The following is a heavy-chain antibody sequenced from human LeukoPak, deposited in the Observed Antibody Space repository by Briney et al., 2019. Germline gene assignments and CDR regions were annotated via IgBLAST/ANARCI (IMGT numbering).Heavy chain of an antibody. Sequence: SGGSVRPSCGASGFTFSSYGMHWVRQAPGKGLEWVAVIWYDGSNEYCADSVKGRFTISRDNSKNTLYLQMNSLRAEDTAVYYCARDHEWGRAYFDYWGQGTLVTVSS. J-gene: IGHJ4*02. CDR3: ARDHEWGRAYFDY. CDR1: GFTFSSYG. D-gene: IGHD1-26*01. CDR2: IWYDGSNE. V-gene: IGHV3-33*01.